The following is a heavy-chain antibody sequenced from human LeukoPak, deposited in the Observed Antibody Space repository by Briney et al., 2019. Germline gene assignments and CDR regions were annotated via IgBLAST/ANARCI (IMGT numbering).Heavy chain of an antibody. CDR1: GDSLRNGYY. CDR3: ARVVYGDYAGDIYNWFDP. J-gene: IGHJ5*02. V-gene: IGHV4-38-2*02. Sequence: SETLSLTCSVSGDSLRNGYYWGFIRQPPGKGLEWIASVYHSGKTYCNPSLKSRVTMSVDTSKNQFSLKLSSVTAADTAVYYCARVVYGDYAGDIYNWFDPWGQGTQVTVSS. D-gene: IGHD4-17*01. CDR2: VYHSGKT.